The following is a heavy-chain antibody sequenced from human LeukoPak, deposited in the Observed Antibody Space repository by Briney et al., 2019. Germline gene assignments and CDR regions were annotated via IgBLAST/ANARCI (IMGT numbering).Heavy chain of an antibody. CDR3: ARGPNYVWGSYRYFDY. J-gene: IGHJ4*02. D-gene: IGHD3-16*02. V-gene: IGHV4-30-4*01. Sequence: SETLSLTCTVSGASISSGDYYWSWIRQPPGKGLEWIGYVYYSGTTNYNPSLKTRVTISVDTSKNQFSLKLSSVTAADTAAYYCARGPNYVWGSYRYFDYWGQGILVTVSS. CDR1: GASISSGDYY. CDR2: VYYSGTT.